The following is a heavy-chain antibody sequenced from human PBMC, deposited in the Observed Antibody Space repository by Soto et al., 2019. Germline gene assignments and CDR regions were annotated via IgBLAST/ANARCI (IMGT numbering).Heavy chain of an antibody. CDR3: ARDRASYDYIWGSRDAFDI. V-gene: IGHV1-69*08. Sequence: QVQLVQSGAEVKKPGSSVKVSCKASGGTFSSYTISWVRQAPGQGLEWMGRIIPILGIANYAQKFQGRVTITADKSTSTADMELSSLKSEDTAVYYCARDRASYDYIWGSRDAFDIWGQGTMVTVSS. CDR2: IIPILGIA. J-gene: IGHJ3*02. CDR1: GGTFSSYT. D-gene: IGHD3-16*01.